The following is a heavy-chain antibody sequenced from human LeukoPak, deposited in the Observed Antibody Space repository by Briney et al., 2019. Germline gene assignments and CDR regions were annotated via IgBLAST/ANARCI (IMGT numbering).Heavy chain of an antibody. Sequence: SETLSLTCAVYGGSFSGYSWSWIRQTAGQGLEWIGEINHIGNTNCNPSLESRVTISVDTSKNQFSLKLTSVTAADTSMYYCARARMVRGLIAYWGQGTLVTVSS. J-gene: IGHJ4*02. CDR3: ARARMVRGLIAY. CDR2: INHIGNT. D-gene: IGHD3-10*01. CDR1: GGSFSGYS. V-gene: IGHV4-34*01.